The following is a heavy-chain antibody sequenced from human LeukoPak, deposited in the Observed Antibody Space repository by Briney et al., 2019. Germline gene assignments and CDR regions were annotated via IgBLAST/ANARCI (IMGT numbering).Heavy chain of an antibody. CDR1: YTFTTYT. J-gene: IGHJ4*02. V-gene: IGHV1-3*04. CDR2: INTGNGNT. D-gene: IGHD3-9*01. CDR3: ARSSYDFLTGSPLLNSFDY. Sequence: ASVKVSCKAYTFTTYTIHWVRQAPGQRLEWMGWINTGNGNTKYSQKFQGRVTITRDTSASAAYMELNSLRSEDTAVYYCARSSYDFLTGSPLLNSFDYWGQGTLVTVSS.